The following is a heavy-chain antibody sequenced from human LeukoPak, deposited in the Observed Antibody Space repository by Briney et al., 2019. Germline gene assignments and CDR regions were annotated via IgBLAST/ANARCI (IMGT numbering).Heavy chain of an antibody. CDR2: INHSGST. V-gene: IGHV4-34*01. CDR3: ARDRVPAASTFDY. CDR1: GGSFSGYY. D-gene: IGHD2-2*01. Sequence: SETLPLTCAVYGGSFSGYYWSWIRQPPGKGLEWIGEINHSGSTNYNPSLRSRVTISVDTSKNQFSLKLSSVTAADTAVYYCARDRVPAASTFDYWGQGTLVTVSS. J-gene: IGHJ4*02.